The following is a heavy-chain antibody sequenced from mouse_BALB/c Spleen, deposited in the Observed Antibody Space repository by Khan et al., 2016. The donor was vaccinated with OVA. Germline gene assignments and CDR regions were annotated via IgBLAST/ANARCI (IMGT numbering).Heavy chain of an antibody. CDR1: GYIFTNYW. V-gene: IGHV1S132*01. J-gene: IGHJ2*01. CDR3: AREEALYYFDY. Sequence: VQLHQSGAELVRPGASVKLSCKTSGYIFTNYWIHWVKQRSGQGLEWIARIYPGTDNTYYNEKLKDKATLTVDKSSSTAYMQLSSLKSEDSAVYCCAREEALYYFDYWGQGTTLTVSS. CDR2: IYPGTDNT.